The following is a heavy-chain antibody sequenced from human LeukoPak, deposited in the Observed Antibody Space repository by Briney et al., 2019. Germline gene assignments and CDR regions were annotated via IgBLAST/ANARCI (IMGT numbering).Heavy chain of an antibody. Sequence: ASVKVSCKASGYTFTSYDINWVRQATGQGLEWMGWMNPNSGNTGYAQKFQGRVTMTRNTSISTAYMELSSLRSEDTAVYYCARSLPPRILRYFDSYYYYGMDVWGQGTTVTVSS. J-gene: IGHJ6*02. CDR3: ARSLPPRILRYFDSYYYYGMDV. CDR1: GYTFTSYD. D-gene: IGHD3-9*01. CDR2: MNPNSGNT. V-gene: IGHV1-8*01.